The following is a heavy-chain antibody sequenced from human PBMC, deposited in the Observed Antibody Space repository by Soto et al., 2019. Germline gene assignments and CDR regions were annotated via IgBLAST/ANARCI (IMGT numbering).Heavy chain of an antibody. J-gene: IGHJ6*02. CDR3: ARVSLRLGYCSSTSCPARTYYYYYGMDV. V-gene: IGHV1-18*01. Sequence: ASVKVSCKASGHTFTSYGISWVRQAPGQGLEWMGWISAYNGNTNYAQKLQGRVTMTTDTSTSTAYMELRSLRSDDTAVYYCARVSLRLGYCSSTSCPARTYYYYYGMDVWGQGTTVTVSS. CDR1: GHTFTSYG. CDR2: ISAYNGNT. D-gene: IGHD2-2*01.